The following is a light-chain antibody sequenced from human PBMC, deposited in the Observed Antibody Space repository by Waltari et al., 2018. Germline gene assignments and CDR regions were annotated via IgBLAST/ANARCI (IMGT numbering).Light chain of an antibody. J-gene: IGLJ7*01. V-gene: IGLV1-51*02. Sequence: QSVLTQPPSVSAAPGQRVTISCSGGSSNIGNNYVSWYRQFPGTAPKLLIYENTERPSGIPGRVSGAKSGTSACLDITGLQAVDESDDYCGTWDSSLSGAVFGGGTHLTVL. CDR3: GTWDSSLSGAV. CDR2: ENT. CDR1: SSNIGNNY.